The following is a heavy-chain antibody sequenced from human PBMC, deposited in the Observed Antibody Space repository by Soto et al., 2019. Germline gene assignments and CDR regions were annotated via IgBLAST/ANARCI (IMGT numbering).Heavy chain of an antibody. J-gene: IGHJ4*02. CDR3: ARATYYYDSSGYLVGDY. V-gene: IGHV1-3*01. CDR2: VNAGNGDT. Sequence: ASVKVSCKASGYTFTSYSMHWVRQAPGQRLEWMGWVNAGNGDTKYPQNFQGRVTMTRDTSASTVYMELSSLRSEDTAVYYRARATYYYDSSGYLVGDYWGQGTLVTVS. D-gene: IGHD3-22*01. CDR1: GYTFTSYS.